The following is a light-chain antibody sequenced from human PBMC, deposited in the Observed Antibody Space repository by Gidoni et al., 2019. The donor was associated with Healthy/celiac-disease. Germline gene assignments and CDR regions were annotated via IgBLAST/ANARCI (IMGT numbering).Light chain of an antibody. CDR3: QQLNSDPYT. CDR2: AAS. CDR1: QGISSY. V-gene: IGKV1-9*01. J-gene: IGKJ2*01. Sequence: DIQLTQSPSFLSASVGDRVTITCRASQGISSYLAWYQQKPGKAPKLLIYAASTLQSGVPSRFSGSGSGTEFTLTISSLQPEDFATYYCQQLNSDPYTXXXXTKXEIK.